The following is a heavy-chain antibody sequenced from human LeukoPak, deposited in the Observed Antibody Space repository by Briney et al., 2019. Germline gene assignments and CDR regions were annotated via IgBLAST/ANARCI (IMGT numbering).Heavy chain of an antibody. J-gene: IGHJ4*02. CDR1: GFTVSNNY. V-gene: IGHV3-23*01. D-gene: IGHD4-23*01. CDR2: ISGSGGST. Sequence: GGSLRLSCAASGFTVSNNYMTWVRQAPGKGLEWVSAISGSGGSTYYADSVKGRFTISRDNSKNTLYLQMNSLRAEDTAVYYCARVRGGKADYWGQGTLVTVSS. CDR3: ARVRGGKADY.